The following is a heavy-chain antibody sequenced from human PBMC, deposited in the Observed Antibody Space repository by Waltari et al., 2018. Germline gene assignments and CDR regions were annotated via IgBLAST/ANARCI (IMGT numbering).Heavy chain of an antibody. V-gene: IGHV4-34*01. Sequence: QVQLQQWGAGLLKPSETLSLTCAVYGGSFSGYYWSWIRQPPGKGLEWIGEINHSGSTNYNPSLKSRVTISVDTSKNQFSLKLSSVTAADTAVYYCARGPYYDILTGAGYYFDYWGQGTLVTVSS. CDR3: ARGPYYDILTGAGYYFDY. J-gene: IGHJ4*02. CDR1: GGSFSGYY. CDR2: INHSGST. D-gene: IGHD3-9*01.